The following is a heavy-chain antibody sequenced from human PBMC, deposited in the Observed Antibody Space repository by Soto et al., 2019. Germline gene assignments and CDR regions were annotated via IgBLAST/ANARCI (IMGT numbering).Heavy chain of an antibody. CDR1: GFTFSSYS. V-gene: IGHV3-21*01. D-gene: IGHD3-10*01. CDR2: ISSSSSYI. Sequence: GGSLRLSCAASGFTFSSYSMNWVRQAPGKGLEWVSSISSSSSYIYYADSVKGRFTISRDNAKNSLCLQMNSLRAEDTAVYYCARDQRPITMVRGVIMDYYYYGMDVWGQGTTVTVSS. CDR3: ARDQRPITMVRGVIMDYYYYGMDV. J-gene: IGHJ6*02.